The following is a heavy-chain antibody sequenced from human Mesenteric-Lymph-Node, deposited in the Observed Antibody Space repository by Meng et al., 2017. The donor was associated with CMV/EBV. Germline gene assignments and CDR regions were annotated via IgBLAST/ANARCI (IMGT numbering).Heavy chain of an antibody. D-gene: IGHD2-2*02. CDR1: GYTFTGYY. CDR2: INPNSGGT. CDR3: ARWVVPAAIRGSYYYYYGMDV. Sequence: ASVKVSCKASGYTFTGYYMHWVRQAPGQGLEWMGWINPNSGGTNYAQKFQGRVTMTRDTSISTAYMELSRLRSDDTAVYYCARWVVPAAIRGSYYYYYGMDVWGQGTTVTVSS. J-gene: IGHJ6*02. V-gene: IGHV1-2*02.